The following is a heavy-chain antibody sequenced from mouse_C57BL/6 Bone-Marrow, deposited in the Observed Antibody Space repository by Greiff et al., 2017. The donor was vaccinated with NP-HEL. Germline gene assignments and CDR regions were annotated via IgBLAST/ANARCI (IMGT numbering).Heavy chain of an antibody. CDR3: ARFGYSFAY. CDR1: GYTFTDYY. J-gene: IGHJ3*01. Sequence: VQLRQSGPELVKPGASVKISCKASGYTFTDYYMNWVKQSHGKSLEWIGDINPNNGGTSYNQKFTGQATLTVEQSSSTAYMELRSLTSEDSAVYYCARFGYSFAYWGQGTLVTVSA. V-gene: IGHV1-26*01. CDR2: INPNNGGT. D-gene: IGHD2-3*01.